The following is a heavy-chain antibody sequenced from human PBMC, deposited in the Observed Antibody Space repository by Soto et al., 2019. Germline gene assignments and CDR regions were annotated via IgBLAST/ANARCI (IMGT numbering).Heavy chain of an antibody. Sequence: ASVKVSCKASGFDFGSFGIQFLRQTRGRGLEWIGWIVVASGRTNYARQFQGRVAFSRDMSSTTAYMDLYDLKSDDTAVYFCSADHPHTAIGWPVWGQGTTVTVSS. CDR1: GFDFGSFG. CDR3: SADHPHTAIGWPV. CDR2: IVVASGRT. D-gene: IGHD2-15*01. J-gene: IGHJ6*02. V-gene: IGHV1-58*02.